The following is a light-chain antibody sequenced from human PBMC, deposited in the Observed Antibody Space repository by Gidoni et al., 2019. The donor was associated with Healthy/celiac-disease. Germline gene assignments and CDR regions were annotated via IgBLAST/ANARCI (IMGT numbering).Light chain of an antibody. J-gene: IGKJ4*01. CDR3: QQRSNWPPALT. Sequence: EIVLTQSPATLSLSPGERATLPCRASQSVSSYLAWYQQKPGQAPRLLIYDASTRATGIPARFCGSGSGTDFTLTISSLEPEDFAVYYCQQRSNWPPALTFGGGTKVEIK. V-gene: IGKV3-11*01. CDR2: DAS. CDR1: QSVSSY.